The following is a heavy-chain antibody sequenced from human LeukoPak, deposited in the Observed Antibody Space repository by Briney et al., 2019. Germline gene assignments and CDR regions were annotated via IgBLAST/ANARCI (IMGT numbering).Heavy chain of an antibody. CDR1: GGSLSGYY. D-gene: IGHD2-8*01. V-gene: IGHV4-34*01. J-gene: IGHJ5*02. Sequence: PETLSLTCAVYGGSLSGYYWSWIRHPPGEGLEWIGEINNSGSTNNNPSLKSRVTISVDTSKNQFSLKLSSVTAADTAVYYCARGRGTRVCYNWFDRWGEGSLVAVSS. CDR2: INNSGST. CDR3: ARGRGTRVCYNWFDR.